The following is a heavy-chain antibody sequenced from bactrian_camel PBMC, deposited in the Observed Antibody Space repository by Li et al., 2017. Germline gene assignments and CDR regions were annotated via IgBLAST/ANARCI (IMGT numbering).Heavy chain of an antibody. D-gene: IGHD2*01. Sequence: DVQLVESGGGLVQPGGSLGLSCATSGFAFNSYYMGWVRQAPGKGLEWVSRVRSDGTTYYVDSVQGRFTISRDNAKETLYLQMNSLKSEDTALCYCATDGPYCSVVTATTGARGPRSPSP. J-gene: IGHJ4*01. V-gene: IGHV3S10*01. CDR3: ATDGPYCSVVTATT. CDR1: GFAFNSYY. CDR2: VRSDGTT.